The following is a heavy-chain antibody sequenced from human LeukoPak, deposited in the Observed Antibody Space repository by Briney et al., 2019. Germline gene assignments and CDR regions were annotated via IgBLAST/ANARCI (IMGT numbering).Heavy chain of an antibody. J-gene: IGHJ4*02. Sequence: AGSLRLSCAASGFTFSDHCMDWVRQAPGKGLEWVGRTSNKAKSYTTEYAASVKDRFTISRDDSKNSLYLQMNSLKTEDTAVYYCARVTGAYYFDYWGQGTLVTVSS. D-gene: IGHD1-20*01. CDR2: TSNKAKSYTT. V-gene: IGHV3-72*01. CDR3: ARVTGAYYFDY. CDR1: GFTFSDHC.